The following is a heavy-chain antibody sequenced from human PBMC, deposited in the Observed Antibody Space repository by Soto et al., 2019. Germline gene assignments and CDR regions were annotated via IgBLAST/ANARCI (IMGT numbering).Heavy chain of an antibody. CDR3: ARGPSSSSSSRLGY. CDR1: GGTFSSYT. V-gene: IGHV1-69*02. Sequence: SVKVSCKASGGTFSSYTISWVRQAPGQGLEWMGRIIPILGIANYAQKFQGRVTITADKSTSTAYMELSSLRSEDTAVYYCARGPSSSSSSRLGYWGQGTLVTVSS. CDR2: IIPILGIA. D-gene: IGHD6-6*01. J-gene: IGHJ4*02.